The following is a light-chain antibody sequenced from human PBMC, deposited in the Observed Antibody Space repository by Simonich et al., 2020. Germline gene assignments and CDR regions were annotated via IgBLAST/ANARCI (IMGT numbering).Light chain of an antibody. Sequence: DIVMTQSPDSLAVSLGERATINCKSSQSVLYSSNNKNYLAWYQQKPEQPHKLLIYWASTRESGVPDRFSGSGSGTDFTLTISSLQAEDVAGYYCQQYYSTPQTFGQGTKVEIK. V-gene: IGKV4-1*01. J-gene: IGKJ1*01. CDR2: WAS. CDR3: QQYYSTPQT. CDR1: QSVLYSSNNKNY.